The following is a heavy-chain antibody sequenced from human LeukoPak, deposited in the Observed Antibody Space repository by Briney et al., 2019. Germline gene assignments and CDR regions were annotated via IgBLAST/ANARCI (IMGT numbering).Heavy chain of an antibody. J-gene: IGHJ4*02. CDR3: ARRHHFGFLDS. V-gene: IGHV3-7*04. D-gene: IGHD3-10*01. CDR1: GFPFSSYA. Sequence: GGSLRLSCSASGFPFSSYAMHWVRQAPGKGLEWVANIKQDGSEKYYVDSVKGRFTISRDNAKNSVYLQMNSLRAEDTAVYYCARRHHFGFLDSWGQGTLVTVSS. CDR2: IKQDGSEK.